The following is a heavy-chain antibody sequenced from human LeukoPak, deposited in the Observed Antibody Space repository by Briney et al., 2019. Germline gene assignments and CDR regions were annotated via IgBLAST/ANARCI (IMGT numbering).Heavy chain of an antibody. V-gene: IGHV3-23*01. CDR1: GFTFSSYA. CDR3: ARDPAGILTGYPVWYFDY. J-gene: IGHJ4*02. CDR2: ISGSGGST. Sequence: PGGSLRLSCAASGFTFSSYAMSWVRQAPGKGLEWVSAISGSGGSTYYAASVKGRFTISRDNAKNSLYLQMNSLRAEDTAVYYCARDPAGILTGYPVWYFDYWGQGTLVTVSS. D-gene: IGHD3-9*01.